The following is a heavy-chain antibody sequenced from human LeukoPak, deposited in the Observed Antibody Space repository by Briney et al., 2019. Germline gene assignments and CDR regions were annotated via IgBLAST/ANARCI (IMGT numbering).Heavy chain of an antibody. V-gene: IGHV4-59*12. CDR1: GGSISSYY. D-gene: IGHD2-21*01. CDR3: ARDSMLNWYFDL. Sequence: SETLSLTCTVSGGSISSYYWSWIRQPPGKGLEWIGYIYYSGSTNYNPSLKSRVTISVDTSKNQFSLKLSSVTAADTAVYYCARDSMLNWYFDLWGRGTLVTVSS. J-gene: IGHJ2*01. CDR2: IYYSGST.